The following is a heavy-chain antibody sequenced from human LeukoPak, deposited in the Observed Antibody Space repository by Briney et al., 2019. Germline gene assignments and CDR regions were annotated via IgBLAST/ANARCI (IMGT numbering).Heavy chain of an antibody. CDR3: ARHNYYGSGSYYNHGFDP. V-gene: IGHV4-59*08. Sequence: SETLSLTCTVSGGSISSYYWNWIRQPPGKALEWIGYIYYSGSTNYNPSLKSRVTISVDTSKNQFSLKLNSVTAADTAVYYCARHNYYGSGSYYNHGFDPWGQGTLVTVSS. CDR2: IYYSGST. J-gene: IGHJ5*02. CDR1: GGSISSYY. D-gene: IGHD3-10*01.